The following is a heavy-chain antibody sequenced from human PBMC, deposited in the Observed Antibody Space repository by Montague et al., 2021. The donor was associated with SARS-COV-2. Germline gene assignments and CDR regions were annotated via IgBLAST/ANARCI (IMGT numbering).Heavy chain of an antibody. Sequence: CAISGDSVSSNTAAWNWVRQSPSRGLEWLGRTCYRSEWYFDYVISLRGRITINPDTSKNQFSLQLDSVTPDDTAVYYCARYSYSGTYFGLNDAFDIWGQGTLVTVSS. V-gene: IGHV6-1*01. J-gene: IGHJ3*02. CDR1: GDSVSSNTAA. CDR3: ARYSYSGTYFGLNDAFDI. CDR2: TCYRSEWYF. D-gene: IGHD1-26*01.